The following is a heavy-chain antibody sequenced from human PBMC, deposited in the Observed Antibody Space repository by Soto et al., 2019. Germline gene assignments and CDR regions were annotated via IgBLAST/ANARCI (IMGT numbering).Heavy chain of an antibody. D-gene: IGHD5-18*01. J-gene: IGHJ6*02. CDR1: GGSISSSSYY. CDR2: IFYSGST. CDR3: ACIFSGGYSYGFYYHGMDV. V-gene: IGHV4-39*01. Sequence: SETLSLTCTVSGGSISSSSYYWGWIRQPPGKGLEWIGSIFYSGSTYYNPSLKSRVTISVDTSKKQFSLKLSSVTAADTAVYYCACIFSGGYSYGFYYHGMDVWGQGTTVT.